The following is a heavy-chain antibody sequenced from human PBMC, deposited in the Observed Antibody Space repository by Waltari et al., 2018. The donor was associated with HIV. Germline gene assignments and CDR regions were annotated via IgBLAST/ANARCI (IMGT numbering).Heavy chain of an antibody. CDR3: AHLYNWNYGYWYFDL. J-gene: IGHJ2*01. D-gene: IGHD1-7*01. V-gene: IGHV2-5*02. CDR1: GFSLSTSGVG. Sequence: QITLKESGPTLVKPTQTLTLTCTFSGFSLSTSGVGVGWIRQPPGKALEWLALIYWDDDKRYSPSLKSRLTITRDTSKNQVVLTMTNMDPVDTATYYCAHLYNWNYGYWYFDLWGRGTLVTVSS. CDR2: IYWDDDK.